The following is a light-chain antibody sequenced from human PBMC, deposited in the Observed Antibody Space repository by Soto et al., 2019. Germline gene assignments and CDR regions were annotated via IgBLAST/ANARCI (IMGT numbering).Light chain of an antibody. J-gene: IGLJ3*02. CDR3: SSYTSRNTWV. CDR2: EVS. V-gene: IGLV2-14*03. CDR1: SSDVGGYNY. Sequence: QSALTQPASVSGSPGQSITISCTGNSSDVGGYNYVSWYQQHPGKAPKVMIYEVSNRPSGVSNRFYGSKSGNTASLTISGLQSEDAGDYSCSSYTSRNTWVFRRGTKLTVL.